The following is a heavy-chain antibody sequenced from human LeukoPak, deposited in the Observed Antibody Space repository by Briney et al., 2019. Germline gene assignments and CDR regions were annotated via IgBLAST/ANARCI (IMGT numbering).Heavy chain of an antibody. CDR2: ISSSGRSI. CDR3: AELGITMIGGV. V-gene: IGHV3-48*03. J-gene: IGHJ6*04. D-gene: IGHD3-10*02. CDR1: GFTFSSYG. Sequence: PGGSLRLSCAASGFTFSSYGMNWVRQAPGKGLEWVSYISSSGRSIYYADSVKGRFTISRDNAKNSLYLQMNSLRAEDTAVYYCAELGITMIGGVWGKGTTVTISS.